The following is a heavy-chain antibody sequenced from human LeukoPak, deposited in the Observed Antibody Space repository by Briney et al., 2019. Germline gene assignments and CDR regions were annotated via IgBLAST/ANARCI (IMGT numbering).Heavy chain of an antibody. CDR2: IYHSGST. V-gene: IGHV4-38-2*02. J-gene: IGHJ4*02. CDR3: ARCRDGYNWDY. D-gene: IGHD5-24*01. Sequence: SETLSLTCTVSGYSISSGYYWGWIRQPPGKGLEWIGSIYHSGSTYYNPSLKSRVTTSVDTSKNQFSLKLSSVTAADTAVYYCARCRDGYNWDYWGQGTLVTVSS. CDR1: GYSISSGYY.